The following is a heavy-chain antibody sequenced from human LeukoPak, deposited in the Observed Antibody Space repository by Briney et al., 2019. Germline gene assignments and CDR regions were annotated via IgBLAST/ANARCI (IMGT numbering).Heavy chain of an antibody. CDR3: YTYYYGSGSYNPPFYFDY. Sequence: QAGGSLRLSCAASGFTSTGPATHRFRRPSWLWLEWVGRIRSKATRSAPAYAASVQGGFTVSRAYSKNTAYLQMNSLKTDGTAVYYCYTYYYGSGSYNPPFYFDYWGQGTLVTVSS. CDR1: GFTSTGPA. V-gene: IGHV3-73*01. CDR2: IRSKATRSAP. D-gene: IGHD3-10*01. J-gene: IGHJ4*02.